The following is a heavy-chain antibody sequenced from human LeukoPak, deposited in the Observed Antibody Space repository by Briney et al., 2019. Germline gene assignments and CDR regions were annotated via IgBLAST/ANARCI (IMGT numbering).Heavy chain of an antibody. V-gene: IGHV1-18*01. CDR2: ISAYNGNT. Sequence: ASVKVSCKASGYTFTSYGISWVRQAPGQGLEWMGWISAYNGNTNYAQKLQGRVTMTTDTSTSTAYMELRSLRSDDTAVYYCARVSPGIAAAGIARSLNAFDIWGQGTMVTVSS. CDR3: ARVSPGIAAAGIARSLNAFDI. CDR1: GYTFTSYG. D-gene: IGHD6-13*01. J-gene: IGHJ3*02.